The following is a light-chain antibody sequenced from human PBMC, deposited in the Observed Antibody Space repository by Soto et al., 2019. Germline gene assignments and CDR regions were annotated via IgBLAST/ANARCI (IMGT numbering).Light chain of an antibody. CDR1: QSVSSY. J-gene: IGKJ5*01. Sequence: EIVMTQSPATLSVSPGERATLSCRASQSVSSYLAWYQQTPGQAPRLLIYDASNRANGIPARFSGSGSGTDFTLTISSLEPEDFAVYYCQQRSNWPPITFGQGTRLE. CDR3: QQRSNWPPIT. V-gene: IGKV3-11*01. CDR2: DAS.